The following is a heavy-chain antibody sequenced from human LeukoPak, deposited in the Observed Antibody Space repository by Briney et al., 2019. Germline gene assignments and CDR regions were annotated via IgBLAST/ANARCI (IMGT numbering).Heavy chain of an antibody. V-gene: IGHV3-21*01. D-gene: IGHD6-13*01. CDR2: ISSSSSYI. J-gene: IGHJ5*02. Sequence: PGGSLRLSCAASGFTFSSYRMNWVRQAPGKGLEWVSSISSSSSYIYYADSVKGRFTTSRDNAKNSLYLQMNSLRAEDTAVYYCARDGESAAAGRNWFDPWGQGTLVTVSS. CDR3: ARDGESAAAGRNWFDP. CDR1: GFTFSSYR.